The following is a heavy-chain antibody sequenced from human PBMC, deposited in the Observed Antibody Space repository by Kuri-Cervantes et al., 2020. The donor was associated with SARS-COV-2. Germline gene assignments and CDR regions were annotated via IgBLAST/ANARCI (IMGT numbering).Heavy chain of an antibody. Sequence: GESLKISCAASGFTFSSYGMHWVRQAPGKGLEWGAVIWYDGSNKYYADSVKGRFTISRDNSKNTLYLQMNSLRAEDTAVYYCARGSFASSSWQDWYFDLWGRGTLVTVSS. D-gene: IGHD6-13*01. J-gene: IGHJ2*01. CDR2: IWYDGSNK. V-gene: IGHV3-33*01. CDR3: ARGSFASSSWQDWYFDL. CDR1: GFTFSSYG.